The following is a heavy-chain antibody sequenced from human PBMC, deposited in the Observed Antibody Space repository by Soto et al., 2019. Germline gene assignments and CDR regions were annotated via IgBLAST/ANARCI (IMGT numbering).Heavy chain of an antibody. Sequence: QVQLVQSGAEVKKPGASVKVSCKASGYTFTSYAMHWVRQAPGQRLEWMGWINAGNGNTKYSQKFQGRVTITRDTSASTAYMQLSSLRSEDTAVYYCARDASKGSSWYSNIYLDYWGQGTLVTVSS. CDR3: ARDASKGSSWYSNIYLDY. V-gene: IGHV1-3*01. CDR2: INAGNGNT. CDR1: GYTFTSYA. D-gene: IGHD6-13*01. J-gene: IGHJ4*02.